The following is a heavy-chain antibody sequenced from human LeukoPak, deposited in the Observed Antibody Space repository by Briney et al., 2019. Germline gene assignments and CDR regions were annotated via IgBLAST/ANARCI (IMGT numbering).Heavy chain of an antibody. V-gene: IGHV4-34*01. CDR1: GGSFSGYY. D-gene: IGHD2-2*01. CDR3: ARIADQLLSDAFDI. Sequence: SETLSLTCAVYGGSFSGYYWTWIRQPPGKGLEWIGEINHSGSTNYNPSLKSRVTMSVDPSKNQFSLKLSSVTAADTAVYYCARIADQLLSDAFDIWGQGTMVTVSS. CDR2: INHSGST. J-gene: IGHJ3*02.